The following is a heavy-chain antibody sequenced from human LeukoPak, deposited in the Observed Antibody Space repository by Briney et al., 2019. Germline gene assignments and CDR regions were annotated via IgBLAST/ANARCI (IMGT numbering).Heavy chain of an antibody. Sequence: GASVKVFCKASGYTFTGYYMHWVRQAPGQGLEWMGWINPNSGGTKYEQKFPGRVTMTRHKYISTAQLELSRLRSDDTAVYYCAREPTVVTPGGEYWGQGTLVTVSS. CDR3: AREPTVVTPGGEY. V-gene: IGHV1-2*02. CDR2: INPNSGGT. D-gene: IGHD4-23*01. J-gene: IGHJ4*02. CDR1: GYTFTGYY.